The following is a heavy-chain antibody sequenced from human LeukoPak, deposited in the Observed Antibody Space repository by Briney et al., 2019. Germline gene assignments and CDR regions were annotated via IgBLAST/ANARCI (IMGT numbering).Heavy chain of an antibody. J-gene: IGHJ3*02. CDR1: GFTFSSYE. CDR3: ARVEAAAAYAFDI. V-gene: IGHV3-48*03. D-gene: IGHD6-13*01. Sequence: PGGSLRLSCAASGFTFSSYEMNWVRQAPGKGLEWVSYISSSGSTIYYADSVKGRFTISRDNAKNSLYLQMNSLRAEDTAVYYCARVEAAAAYAFDIWGQGTMVTVSS. CDR2: ISSSGSTI.